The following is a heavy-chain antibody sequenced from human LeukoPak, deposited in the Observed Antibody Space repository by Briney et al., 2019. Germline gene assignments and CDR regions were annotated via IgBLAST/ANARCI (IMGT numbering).Heavy chain of an antibody. CDR2: IYSGGST. Sequence: GGSLRLSCAASGLTVSSTYMSWVRQAPGKGLEWVSVIYSGGSTYYADSVKGRFTISRDNSKNTLYLQMNSLRAEDTAVYYCARDHGDSGSPRLDFDYWGQGTLVAVSS. J-gene: IGHJ4*02. CDR1: GLTVSSTY. D-gene: IGHD1-26*01. V-gene: IGHV3-66*01. CDR3: ARDHGDSGSPRLDFDY.